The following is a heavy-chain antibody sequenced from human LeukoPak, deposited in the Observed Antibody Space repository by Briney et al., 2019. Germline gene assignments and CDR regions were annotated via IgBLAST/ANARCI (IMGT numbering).Heavy chain of an antibody. J-gene: IGHJ6*02. V-gene: IGHV3-53*04. D-gene: IGHD5-18*01. CDR3: ARGSGYAPDDYYYYGMDV. CDR2: IYSGGST. CDR1: GLTVSSNY. Sequence: GGSLRLSCAASGLTVSSNYMSWVRQAPGKGLEWVSSIYSGGSTYYADSVKGRFTISSHNSKNTLYLQMNSLRAEDTAVYYCARGSGYAPDDYYYYGMDVWGQGTTVTVSS.